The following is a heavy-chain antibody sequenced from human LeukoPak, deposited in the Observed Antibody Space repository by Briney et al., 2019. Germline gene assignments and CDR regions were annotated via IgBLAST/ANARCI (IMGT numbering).Heavy chain of an antibody. Sequence: SETLSLTCTVSGDSISGYYWSWIRQPPGKGLEWIGWIYYNGSTKYKPSLQSRVTISVDTSKNQFFLKVHSVTAADTAVYYCARLAPYPGMWASEYWGQGTLLRVFS. CDR2: IYYNGST. CDR3: ARLAPYPGMWASEY. V-gene: IGHV4-59*08. CDR1: GDSISGYY. J-gene: IGHJ4*02. D-gene: IGHD1-14*01.